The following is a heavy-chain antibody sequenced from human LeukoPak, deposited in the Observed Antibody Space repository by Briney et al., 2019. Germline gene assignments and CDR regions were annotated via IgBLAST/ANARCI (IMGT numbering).Heavy chain of an antibody. Sequence: GGSLRLSCAASGFTFSSYAMHWVRQAPGKGLEWVAVISYDGSNKYYADSVKGRFTISGDNSKNTLYLQMNSLRAEDTAVYYCARDRGLAHWYFDLWGRGTLVTVSS. J-gene: IGHJ2*01. CDR2: ISYDGSNK. V-gene: IGHV3-30-3*01. CDR1: GFTFSSYA. D-gene: IGHD3-10*01. CDR3: ARDRGLAHWYFDL.